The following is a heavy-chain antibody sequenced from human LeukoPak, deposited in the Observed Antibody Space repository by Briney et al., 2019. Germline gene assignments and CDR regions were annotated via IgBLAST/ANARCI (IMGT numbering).Heavy chain of an antibody. CDR2: ISYDGGGT. CDR3: VRNMVRGVVYFNS. CDR1: GFTFSDYW. V-gene: IGHV3-74*01. D-gene: IGHD3-10*01. Sequence: PGGSLRLSCAASGFTFSDYWMHWVRQTPGKVLVWVSRISYDGGGTNYADSVKGRFTISRDNAKNTLYLQMNSLRVEDTAVYYCVRNMVRGVVYFNSWGQGALVTVSS. J-gene: IGHJ4*02.